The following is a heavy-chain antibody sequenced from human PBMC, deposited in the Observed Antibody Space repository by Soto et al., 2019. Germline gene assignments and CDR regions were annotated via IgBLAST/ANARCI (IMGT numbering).Heavy chain of an antibody. CDR2: IYYSGST. J-gene: IGHJ4*02. V-gene: IGHV4-30-4*01. CDR1: GGSISSGDYY. Sequence: TLSLTCTVSGGSISSGDYYWSWIRQPPGKSLEWIGYIYYSGSTYYNPSLKSRVTISVDTSKNQFSLKLSSVTAADPAVYYCARSERAYSYVFGYWGQGTLVTVSS. D-gene: IGHD5-18*01. CDR3: ARSERAYSYVFGY.